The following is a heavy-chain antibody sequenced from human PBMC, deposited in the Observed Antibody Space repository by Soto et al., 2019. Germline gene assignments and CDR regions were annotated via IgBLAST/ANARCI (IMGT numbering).Heavy chain of an antibody. J-gene: IGHJ5*02. Sequence: QVQLVQSGAEVKKPGSSVKVSCKSSGGTFSRYAISWVRQAPGQGLEWMGGIIPIFGTANYAQKCQGRVTITADESTSTGYMELSSLRFEDTAVYYCARAIVGPTTTGWLDPWGQGTLVTVSS. CDR3: ARAIVGPTTTGWLDP. CDR2: IIPIFGTA. CDR1: GGTFSRYA. V-gene: IGHV1-69*01. D-gene: IGHD1-26*01.